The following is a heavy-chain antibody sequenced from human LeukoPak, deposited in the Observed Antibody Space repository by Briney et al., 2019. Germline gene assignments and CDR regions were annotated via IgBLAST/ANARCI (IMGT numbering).Heavy chain of an antibody. V-gene: IGHV4-34*01. CDR3: AKWGIGNNWDIDDH. J-gene: IGHJ4*02. D-gene: IGHD1-1*01. Sequence: PSETLSLTCAVYGGSLGGYSWSWIRQPPGKGLEWIGEINHNGSTNYNPSLKSRVTISVDTSKNQFSLRLSSVTAADTAVYYCAKWGIGNNWDIDDHWGQGTLVTVSS. CDR2: INHNGST. CDR1: GGSLGGYS.